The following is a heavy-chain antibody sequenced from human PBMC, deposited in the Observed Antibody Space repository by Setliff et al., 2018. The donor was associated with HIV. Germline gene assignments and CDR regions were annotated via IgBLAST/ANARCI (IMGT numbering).Heavy chain of an antibody. CDR1: GGSFRGYY. J-gene: IGHJ4*02. CDR2: IDHSGST. Sequence: SETLSLTCAVYGGSFRGYYWNWIRQSPDKGLEWIGEIDHSGSTNYNPSLRSRVIMSADTPKSQFSLNLTSLTAGDTAVYYCGRQVPVPGVAVTPIDYWGQGTLVTVSS. D-gene: IGHD3-22*01. V-gene: IGHV4-34*10. CDR3: GRQVPVPGVAVTPIDY.